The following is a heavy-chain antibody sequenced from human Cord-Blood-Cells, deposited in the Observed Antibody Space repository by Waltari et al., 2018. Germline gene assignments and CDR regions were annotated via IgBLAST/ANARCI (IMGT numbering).Heavy chain of an antibody. D-gene: IGHD6-6*01. J-gene: IGHJ2*01. Sequence: QVQLQESGPGLVKPSETLSLTCTVSGGSISSHYWSWIRQPPGKGLEWIGYSYYRGSTNDTPSRESRVTISVDTSKNQFSLKLSSVTAADTAVYYCARYRRAARPDWHFDLWGRGTLVTVSS. CDR1: GGSISSHY. CDR3: ARYRRAARPDWHFDL. V-gene: IGHV4-59*11. CDR2: SYYRGST.